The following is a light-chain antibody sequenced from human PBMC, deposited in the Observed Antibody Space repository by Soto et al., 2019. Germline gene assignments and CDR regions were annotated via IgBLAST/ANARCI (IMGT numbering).Light chain of an antibody. J-gene: IGKJ5*01. V-gene: IGKV1-5*01. CDR2: DAS. CDR3: QKYNSYPIT. CDR1: QSISSW. Sequence: ASVGDRVTITCRASQSISSWLAWYQQKPGKAPKLLIYDASNLESGVPSRFSGSGSGTEFTLTISSLQPDDFATYYCQKYNSYPITFGQGTRLEIK.